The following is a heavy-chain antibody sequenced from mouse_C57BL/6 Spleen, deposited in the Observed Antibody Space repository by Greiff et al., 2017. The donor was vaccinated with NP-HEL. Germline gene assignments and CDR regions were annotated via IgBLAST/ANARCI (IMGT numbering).Heavy chain of an antibody. CDR1: GFNIKDYY. D-gene: IGHD2-4*01. V-gene: IGHV14-1*01. Sequence: LQQSGAELVRPGASVKLSCTASGFNIKDYYMHWVKQRPEQGLEWIGRIDPEDGDTEYAPKFQGKATMTADTSSNTAYLQLSSLTSEDTAVYYCTTGDYESYWYFDVWGTGTTVTVSS. J-gene: IGHJ1*03. CDR2: IDPEDGDT. CDR3: TTGDYESYWYFDV.